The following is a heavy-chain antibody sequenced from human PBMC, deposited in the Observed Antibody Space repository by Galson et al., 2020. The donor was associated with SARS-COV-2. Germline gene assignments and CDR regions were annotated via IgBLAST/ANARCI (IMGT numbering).Heavy chain of an antibody. CDR1: GGSISSGGYY. J-gene: IGHJ4*02. D-gene: IGHD3-3*01. V-gene: IGHV4-31*03. Sequence: SETLSLTCTVSGGSISSGGYYWSWIRQHPGKGLEWIGYIYYSGSTYYNPSLNSRVTISVDTSKNQFSLKLSSVTAADTAVYYCARIRGGVTIFGVVIINYFDYWGQGTLVTVSS. CDR3: ARIRGGVTIFGVVIINYFDY. CDR2: IYYSGST.